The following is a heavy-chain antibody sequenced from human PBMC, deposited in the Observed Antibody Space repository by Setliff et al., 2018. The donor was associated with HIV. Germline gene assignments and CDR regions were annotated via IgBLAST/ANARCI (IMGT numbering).Heavy chain of an antibody. Sequence: SDTLSLTCTVSGGSISGYHWNWLRQTPGKGLEWIGYIYTSRGTNYNHSLRTRVIISVDTSNQFSLKLSSVTAADAAVYYCARSPSYRSSWEYYFDYWGQGILVTVS. V-gene: IGHV4-4*09. J-gene: IGHJ4*02. CDR1: GGSISGYH. CDR3: ARSPSYRSSWEYYFDY. CDR2: IYTSRGT. D-gene: IGHD6-13*01.